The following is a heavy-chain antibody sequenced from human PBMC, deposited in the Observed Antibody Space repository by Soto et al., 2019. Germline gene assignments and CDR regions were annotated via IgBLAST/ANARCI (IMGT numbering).Heavy chain of an antibody. J-gene: IGHJ6*02. V-gene: IGHV4-59*08. CDR1: GGSISSYY. CDR3: ARHWEVGAYYDSSGYYLYYYYGMDV. CDR2: IYYSGST. Sequence: SETLSLTCTVSGGSISSYYWSWIRQPPGKGLEWIGYIYYSGSTNYNPSLKSRVTISVDTSKNQFSLKLSSVTAADTAVYYCARHWEVGAYYDSSGYYLYYYYGMDVWGQGTTVTVSS. D-gene: IGHD3-22*01.